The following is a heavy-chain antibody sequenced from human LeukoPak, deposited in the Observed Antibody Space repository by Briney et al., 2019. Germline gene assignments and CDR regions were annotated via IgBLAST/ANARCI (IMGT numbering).Heavy chain of an antibody. J-gene: IGHJ3*02. CDR1: GGSFSGYY. V-gene: IGHV4-34*01. CDR3: ARSSGPNDAFDI. D-gene: IGHD3-22*01. CDR2: INHSGST. Sequence: SETLSLTCAVYGGSFSGYYWSWIRQPPGKGLEWIGEINHSGSTNYNLSLKSRVTISVDTSKNQFSLKLSSVTAADTAVYYCARSSGPNDAFDIWGRGTMVTVSS.